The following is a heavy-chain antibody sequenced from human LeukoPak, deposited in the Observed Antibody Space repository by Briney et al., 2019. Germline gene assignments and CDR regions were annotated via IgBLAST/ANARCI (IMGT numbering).Heavy chain of an antibody. CDR1: GGSISSSSYY. CDR3: ASTYYDILIGYYPYFDY. D-gene: IGHD3-9*01. CDR2: IHYRGNT. J-gene: IGHJ4*02. Sequence: PSETLSLTCSVSGGSISSSSYYWGWLRQPPGKGLEWIGSIHYRGNTYYNPSLKSRVTISVDTSKNQSSLKLRSVTAADTAVYYCASTYYDILIGYYPYFDYWGQGTLVTVSS. V-gene: IGHV4-39*01.